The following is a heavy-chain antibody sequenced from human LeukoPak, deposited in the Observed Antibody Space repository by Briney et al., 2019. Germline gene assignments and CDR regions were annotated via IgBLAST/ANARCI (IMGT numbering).Heavy chain of an antibody. CDR2: ISYDGSNK. CDR1: GFTFSGYG. CDR3: AKELGYCTSTSCPFDY. J-gene: IGHJ4*02. D-gene: IGHD2-2*01. Sequence: GRSLRLSCAASGFTFSGYGMHCVRQAPGKGLEWVAVISYDGSNKYHADSVKGRFTISRDNSKNTLYLQMNSLRANDTSVYYCAKELGYCTSTSCPFDYWGQGTLVTVSS. V-gene: IGHV3-30*18.